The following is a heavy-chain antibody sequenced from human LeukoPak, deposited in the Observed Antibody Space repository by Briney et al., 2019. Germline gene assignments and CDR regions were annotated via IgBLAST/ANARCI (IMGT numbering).Heavy chain of an antibody. CDR3: ARVAPDYYDPGDY. CDR2: ISTSSIYI. CDR1: GFTFSSYS. V-gene: IGHV3-21*01. Sequence: PGGSLRLSCAASGFTFSSYSMNWVRQAPGKGLEWVSSISTSSIYIYYADSVKGRFTISRDNARNSLFLQMNSLTVEDTPVYYCARVAPDYYDPGDYWGQGTLVTVSS. D-gene: IGHD3-22*01. J-gene: IGHJ4*02.